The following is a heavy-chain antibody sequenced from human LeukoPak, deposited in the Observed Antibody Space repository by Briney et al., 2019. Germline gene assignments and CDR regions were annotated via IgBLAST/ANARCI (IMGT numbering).Heavy chain of an antibody. D-gene: IGHD6-19*01. V-gene: IGHV4-30-4*01. CDR1: GGSISSGDYY. CDR2: IHYRGST. J-gene: IGHJ4*02. Sequence: PSETLSLTCTVSGGSISSGDYYWSWIRQPPGKGLEWIGYIHYRGSTYYNPSLKSRVTISVDTSKNQFSLKVTSVTAADTAVYYCARGGAVAGTFPFDYWGQGTLVTVSS. CDR3: ARGGAVAGTFPFDY.